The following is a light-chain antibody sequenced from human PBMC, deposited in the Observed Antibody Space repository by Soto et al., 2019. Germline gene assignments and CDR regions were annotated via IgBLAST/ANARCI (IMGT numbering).Light chain of an antibody. J-gene: IGKJ1*01. CDR3: QQYRDFPQT. CDR1: QTVRNNY. V-gene: IGKV3-20*01. CDR2: NSS. Sequence: EIVLTQSPGTLSLSPGERATLSCRASQTVRNNYLAWYQQKPGQAPRLLIYNSSTRPTGIPDRFSGSGSGTAFTLTISRLEPEDCALYCCQQYRDFPQTFGKGTRVEIK.